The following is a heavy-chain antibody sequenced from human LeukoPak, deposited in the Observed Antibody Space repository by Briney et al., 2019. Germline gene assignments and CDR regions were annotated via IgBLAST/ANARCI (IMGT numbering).Heavy chain of an antibody. V-gene: IGHV3-23*01. CDR3: AKVGPSTVTRDY. CDR2: ISGSGGST. J-gene: IGHJ4*02. D-gene: IGHD4-17*01. Sequence: GGSLRLSCGAPDSNIGTYAMTWVRQAPGKGLEWVSGISGSGGSTYYADFVKGRFTISRDNSKDTLYLQMNSLRAEDTATYYCAKVGPSTVTRDYWGQGTLVTVSS. CDR1: DSNIGTYA.